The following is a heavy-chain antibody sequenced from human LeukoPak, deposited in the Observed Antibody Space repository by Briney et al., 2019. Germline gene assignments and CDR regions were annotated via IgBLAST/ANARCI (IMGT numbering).Heavy chain of an antibody. CDR2: ISYDGSNK. J-gene: IGHJ4*02. Sequence: GGSLRLSCAASGFTFSSYAMHWVRQAPGKGLERVAVISYDGSNKYYADSVKGRFTISRDNSKNTLYLQMNSLRAEDTAVYYCARDRGGYGPYYFDYWGQGTLVTVSS. D-gene: IGHD2-15*01. CDR1: GFTFSSYA. V-gene: IGHV3-30*04. CDR3: ARDRGGYGPYYFDY.